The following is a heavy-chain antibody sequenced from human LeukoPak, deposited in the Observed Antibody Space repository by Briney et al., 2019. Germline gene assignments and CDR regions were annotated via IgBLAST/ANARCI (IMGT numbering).Heavy chain of an antibody. CDR3: ARAAQVTGRPNLGGHFDY. CDR1: GFTFNTAW. J-gene: IGHJ4*02. Sequence: PGGSLRLSCAASGFTFNTAWMSWVRQAPGKGLECVGRIKSKADGETTEYAAPVKGRFTISRDDSKNTLYLQMNSLRVEDTAVYYCARAAQVTGRPNLGGHFDYWGQGTLVTVSS. V-gene: IGHV3-15*01. CDR2: IKSKADGETT. D-gene: IGHD6-6*01.